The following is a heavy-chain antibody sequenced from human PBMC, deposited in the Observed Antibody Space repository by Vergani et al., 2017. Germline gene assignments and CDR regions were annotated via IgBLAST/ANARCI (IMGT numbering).Heavy chain of an antibody. CDR3: ARDQVGAIRGWFDP. Sequence: QVQLVESGGGVVQPGRSLRLSCAASGSTFSSYGMHWVRQAPGKGLEWVAVIWYDGSNKYYADSVKGRFTISRDNSKNTLYLQMNSLRAEDTAVYYCARDQVGAIRGWFDPWGQGTLVTVSS. CDR1: GSTFSSYG. CDR2: IWYDGSNK. J-gene: IGHJ5*02. D-gene: IGHD1-26*01. V-gene: IGHV3-33*01.